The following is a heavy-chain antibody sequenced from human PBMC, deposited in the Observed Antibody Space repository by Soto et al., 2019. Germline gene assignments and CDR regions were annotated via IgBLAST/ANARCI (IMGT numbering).Heavy chain of an antibody. CDR2: IKEDGSEK. CDR1: GFTISNYW. J-gene: IGHJ4*02. D-gene: IGHD6-19*01. V-gene: IGHV3-7*03. CDR3: SRDRIEVATASTFDY. Sequence: EVQLVESGGGLVQPGGSLRLSCAASGFTISNYWMSWVRQAPGKGLEWVANIKEDGSEKYYVDSVKGRFTISRDNSKSSLYLQMNSLRADDTAMYDCSRDRIEVATASTFDYWGQGALVTVSS.